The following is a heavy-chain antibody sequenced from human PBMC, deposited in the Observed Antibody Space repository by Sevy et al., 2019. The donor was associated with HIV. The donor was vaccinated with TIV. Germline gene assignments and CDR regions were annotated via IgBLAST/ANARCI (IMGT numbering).Heavy chain of an antibody. V-gene: IGHV3-23*01. Sequence: GGSLRLSCAASGFTFSSYAMSWVRQAPGKGLEWVSAISGSGGSTYYADSVKGRFTISRDNSKNTLYLQMNSLRAEDTDVYYCAKDTAAGPYWYFDLWGRGTLVTVSS. CDR3: AKDTAAGPYWYFDL. J-gene: IGHJ2*01. CDR2: ISGSGGST. CDR1: GFTFSSYA. D-gene: IGHD6-13*01.